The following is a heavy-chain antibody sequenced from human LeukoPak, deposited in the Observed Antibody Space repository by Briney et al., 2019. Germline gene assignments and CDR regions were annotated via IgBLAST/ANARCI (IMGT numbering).Heavy chain of an antibody. V-gene: IGHV5-51*01. CDR2: IYPGDSDT. D-gene: IGHD3-16*01. CDR1: GFTFSSYA. Sequence: GGSLRLSCAASGFTFSSYAMSWVRQAPGKGLEWMGIIYPGDSDTRYSPSFQGQVTISADKSISTAYLQWSSLKASDTAMYYCARCTRALRSTLIDYWGQGTLVTVSS. CDR3: ARCTRALRSTLIDY. J-gene: IGHJ4*02.